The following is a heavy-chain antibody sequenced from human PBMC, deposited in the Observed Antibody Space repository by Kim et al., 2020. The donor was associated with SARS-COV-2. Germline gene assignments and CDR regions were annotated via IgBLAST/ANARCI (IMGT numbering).Heavy chain of an antibody. D-gene: IGHD5-12*01. J-gene: IGHJ4*02. CDR1: GFTFSFYG. CDR2: IWYDGSNK. CDR3: AKAGRATIRHYFDY. Sequence: GGSLRLSCAASGFTFSFYGLHWVRQAPGKGLEWVAVIWYDGSNKYYADSVKGRFTISRDNSENTLYLQMNSLRAEDTAVYYCAKAGRATIRHYFDYWGQGTLVTVSS. V-gene: IGHV3-33*06.